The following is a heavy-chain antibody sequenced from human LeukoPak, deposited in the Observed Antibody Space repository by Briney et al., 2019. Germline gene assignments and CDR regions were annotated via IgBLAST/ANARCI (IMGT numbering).Heavy chain of an antibody. CDR1: GYTFADYY. CDR2: IDPNTGDT. V-gene: IGHV1-2*02. CDR3: ARGQADGYALDY. D-gene: IGHD5-24*01. J-gene: IGHJ4*02. Sequence: GASVKVSCKASGYTFADYYIQWVRQAPGQGLEWMGWIDPNTGDTKFAQKFQGRVTMARDSAITTVYMDLSSLRYEDTAVYYCARGQADGYALDYWGQGTLVAVS.